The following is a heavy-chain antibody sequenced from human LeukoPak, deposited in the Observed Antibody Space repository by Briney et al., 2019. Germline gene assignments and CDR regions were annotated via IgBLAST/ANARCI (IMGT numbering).Heavy chain of an antibody. Sequence: GGSLRLPCAVSGFTVTTNYMNWVRQAPGKGLEWVSVIYSGGSTNYADSVKGRFTISRDNAKNSLYLQMNSLRAEDTAVYYCAREKSGSNAAFDYWGQGTLVTVSS. CDR3: AREKSGSNAAFDY. CDR2: IYSGGST. V-gene: IGHV3-53*01. CDR1: GFTVTTNY. D-gene: IGHD1-26*01. J-gene: IGHJ4*02.